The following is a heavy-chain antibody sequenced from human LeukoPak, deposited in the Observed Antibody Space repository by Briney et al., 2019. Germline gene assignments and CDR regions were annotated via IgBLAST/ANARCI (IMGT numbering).Heavy chain of an antibody. CDR2: IYYSGST. CDR1: GGSISSYY. Sequence: KPSETLSLTCTVSGGSISSYYWSWIRQPPGKGLEWIGYIYYSGSTNYNPSLKSRVTISVDTSKNQFSLKLSSVTAADTAVYYCARGHAAHSHYYYYYGMDVWGQGTTVTVSS. D-gene: IGHD2-15*01. V-gene: IGHV4-59*01. CDR3: ARGHAAHSHYYYYYGMDV. J-gene: IGHJ6*02.